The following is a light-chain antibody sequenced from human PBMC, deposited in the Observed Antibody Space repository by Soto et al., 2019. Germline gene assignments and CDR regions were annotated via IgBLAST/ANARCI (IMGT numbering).Light chain of an antibody. J-gene: IGKJ1*01. CDR1: QGITSW. CDR3: QQHGFYRRT. Sequence: IQMTQSPSALSASLGDRVTIPCRASQGITSWLAWFQQKPGKAPKILIYGASTLQSGVPSRFSGSGSGTEFTLTITSLQPDDFATYYCQQHGFYRRTFGPGTKVDIK. V-gene: IGKV1D-16*01. CDR2: GAS.